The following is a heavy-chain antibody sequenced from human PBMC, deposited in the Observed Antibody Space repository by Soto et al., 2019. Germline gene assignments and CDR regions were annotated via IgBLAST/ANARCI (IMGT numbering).Heavy chain of an antibody. D-gene: IGHD2-15*01. CDR1: GFTFSRYF. J-gene: IGHJ6*04. CDR2: ISGSGSPI. CDR3: ARARPDIVQFVGATPGYYGMDC. Sequence: SLRLSLTAYGFTFSRYFMAWIRQAPGKGLQWVSCISGSGSPIYYAASLKGRFTISRDNAKNSLFLQLNTLRVEDAAVYYCARARPDIVQFVGATPGYYGMDCWGKGNTVT. V-gene: IGHV3-11*01.